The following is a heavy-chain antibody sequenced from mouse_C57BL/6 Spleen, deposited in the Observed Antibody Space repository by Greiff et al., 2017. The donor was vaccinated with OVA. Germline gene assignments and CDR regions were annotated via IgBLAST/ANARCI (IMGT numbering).Heavy chain of an antibody. CDR2: ISDGGSYT. Sequence: EVKVVESGGGLVKPGGSLKLSCAASGFTFSSYAMSWVRQTPEKRLEWVATISDGGSYTYYPDNVKGRFTISRDNAKNNLYLQMSHLKSEDTAMYYCAREDYSGSGFDYWGQGTTLTVSS. CDR1: GFTFSSYA. CDR3: AREDYSGSGFDY. J-gene: IGHJ2*01. V-gene: IGHV5-4*01. D-gene: IGHD1-1*01.